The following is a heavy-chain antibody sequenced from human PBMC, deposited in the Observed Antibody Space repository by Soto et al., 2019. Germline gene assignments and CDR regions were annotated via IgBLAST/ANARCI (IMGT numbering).Heavy chain of an antibody. V-gene: IGHV4-39*01. CDR1: GGSISSSSYY. D-gene: IGHD1-26*01. CDR2: IYYSGST. CDR3: ARHVNRLVLEWELLAPDYFDY. J-gene: IGHJ4*02. Sequence: QLQLQESGPGLVKPSETLSLTCTVSGGSISSSSYYWGWIRQPPGKGLEWIGSIYYSGSTYYNPSLKSRVTISVDTSKNQFSLKLSSVTAADTAVYYCARHVNRLVLEWELLAPDYFDYWGQGTLVTVSS.